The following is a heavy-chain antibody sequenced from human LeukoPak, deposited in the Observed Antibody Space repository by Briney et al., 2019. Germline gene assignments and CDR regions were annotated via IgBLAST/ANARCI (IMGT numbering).Heavy chain of an antibody. CDR3: ARDSSLDGPYYFDY. Sequence: PGGSLRLSCAASGFTFSSYSMNWVRQAPGKGLEWVSSISSSSSYIYYADSVKGRFTISRDNAKNSLYLQMNSLRAEDTAVYYCARDSSLDGPYYFDYWGQGTLVTVSS. V-gene: IGHV3-21*01. CDR2: ISSSSSYI. D-gene: IGHD3-9*01. CDR1: GFTFSSYS. J-gene: IGHJ4*02.